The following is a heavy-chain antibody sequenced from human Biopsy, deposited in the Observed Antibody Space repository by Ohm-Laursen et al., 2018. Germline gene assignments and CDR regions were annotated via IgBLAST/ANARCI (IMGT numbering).Heavy chain of an antibody. CDR1: GYTFISYD. CDR3: ARGGGGILWLGKPSGRYFDA. D-gene: IGHD1-26*01. CDR2: MNPNSGKT. J-gene: IGHJ5*02. Sequence: SVKVSCKASGYTFISYDIDWVRLATGQGLEWMGWMNPNSGKTGHAQKFQGRVTMTIDTSTTTAYMDLRSLRSDDTAVYFCARGGGGILWLGKPSGRYFDAWGQGTLVTVSP. V-gene: IGHV1-8*01.